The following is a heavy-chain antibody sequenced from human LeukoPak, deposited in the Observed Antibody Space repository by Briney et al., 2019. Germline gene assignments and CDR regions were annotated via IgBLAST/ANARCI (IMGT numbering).Heavy chain of an antibody. J-gene: IGHJ4*02. CDR1: GGTFSSYA. Sequence: SVKVSCKAAGGTFSSYAISWVRQAPGQGLEWMGRIIPIFGTANYAQKFQGRVTITTDESTSTAYMELSSLRSEDTAVYYCARDRSGGYNFDYWGQGTLVTVSS. CDR2: IIPIFGTA. V-gene: IGHV1-69*05. CDR3: ARDRSGGYNFDY. D-gene: IGHD3-10*01.